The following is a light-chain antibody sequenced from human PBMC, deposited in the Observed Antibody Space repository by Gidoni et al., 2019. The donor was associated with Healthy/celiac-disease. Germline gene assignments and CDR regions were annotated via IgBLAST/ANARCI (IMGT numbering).Light chain of an antibody. J-gene: IGKJ3*01. V-gene: IGKV3-20*01. Sequence: EIVLTQSPGTLSLSPGERATLSCRASQSTSSGYLAWYQQKPGQAPRLLIYGASTRATGIPDRFSGSGSGTDFTLTISRLEPEDFAVYYCQQYGSSPRITFGPXTKVDIK. CDR1: QSTSSGY. CDR2: GAS. CDR3: QQYGSSPRIT.